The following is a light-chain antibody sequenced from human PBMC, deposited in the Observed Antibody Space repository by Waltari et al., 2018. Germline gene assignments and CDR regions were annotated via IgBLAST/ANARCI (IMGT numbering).Light chain of an antibody. J-gene: IGKJ3*01. CDR1: QNILYSSNNKNY. CDR3: LQYYNNPFA. Sequence: DIVMTQSPDSLAVSLGERATINCRSSQNILYSSNNKNYLAWYQQKPGQPPKLLVYWASTRQSGVPDRFSGSGSGTDFTLTISSPQAEDVAVYYCLQYYNNPFAFGPGTKVDIK. CDR2: WAS. V-gene: IGKV4-1*01.